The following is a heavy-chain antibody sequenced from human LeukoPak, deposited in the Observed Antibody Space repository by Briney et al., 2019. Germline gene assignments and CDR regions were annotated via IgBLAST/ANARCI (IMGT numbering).Heavy chain of an antibody. CDR2: ISGSGGGT. D-gene: IGHD4-17*01. CDR3: AKGPGLRLSYFDV. V-gene: IGHV3-23*01. CDR1: GFTFSSSA. Sequence: GGSLRLSCAASGFTFSSSAMSWVRQAPGKGLDSVSAISGSGGGTYYADSVKGHFTISRDNSKNTLYLLMDSLRAEDTAIYYCAKGPGLRLSYFDVWGRGTLVTVSS. J-gene: IGHJ2*01.